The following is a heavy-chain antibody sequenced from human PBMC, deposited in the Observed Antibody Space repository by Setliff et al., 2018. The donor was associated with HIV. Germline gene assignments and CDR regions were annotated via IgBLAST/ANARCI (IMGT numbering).Heavy chain of an antibody. CDR2: IHTTGST. CDR3: ARDRGWELLNWFDP. Sequence: PSETLSLTCSVSGGSIRSGSYYWDWIRQPPGKGLEWIGQIHTTGSTNYNPSLKSRVTISIDTSKNQFSLKLSSVTAADTAVYYCARDRGWELLNWFDPWGQGTLVTVSS. V-gene: IGHV4-61*09. CDR1: GGSIRSGSYY. J-gene: IGHJ5*02. D-gene: IGHD1-26*01.